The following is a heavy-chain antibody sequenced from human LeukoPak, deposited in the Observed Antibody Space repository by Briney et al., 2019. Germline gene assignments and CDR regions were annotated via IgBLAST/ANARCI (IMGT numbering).Heavy chain of an antibody. J-gene: IGHJ4*02. CDR1: GGTFSSYA. CDR2: IIPIFGTA. CDR3: ARDSNLLYFGESQNHFDF. D-gene: IGHD3-10*01. Sequence: SVKVSCKASGGTFSSYAISWVRQAPGQGLEWMGGIIPIFGTANYAQKFQGRVTITADESTSTAYMELSSLRSEDTAVYYCARDSNLLYFGESQNHFDFWGQGTLVTVSS. V-gene: IGHV1-69*13.